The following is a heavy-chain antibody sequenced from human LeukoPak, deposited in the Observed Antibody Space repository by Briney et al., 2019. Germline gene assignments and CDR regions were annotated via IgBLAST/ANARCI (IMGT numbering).Heavy chain of an antibody. CDR2: IYYSGST. V-gene: IGHV4-59*01. CDR1: GGSIGRDY. J-gene: IGHJ4*02. Sequence: PSETLPLTCTVSGGSIGRDYWSWSRQPPGKGLEWIGYIYYSGSTNYNTSLKSRVTTSVDTSKNQFSLKLRSVTAADTAAYYCASVRRGYSYGPHDYWGQGTLVTVSS. D-gene: IGHD5-18*01. CDR3: ASVRRGYSYGPHDY.